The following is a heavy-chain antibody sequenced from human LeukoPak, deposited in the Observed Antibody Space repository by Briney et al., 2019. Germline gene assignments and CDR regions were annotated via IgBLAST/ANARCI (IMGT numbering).Heavy chain of an antibody. CDR2: ITTSSTYI. V-gene: IGHV3-21*01. D-gene: IGHD3-22*01. CDR1: GFTFSSYS. Sequence: GGSLRLSCAASGFTFSSYSMNWVRQAPGKGPEWVSSITTSSTYIYYSDSVKGRFTISRDDAKNSLSLQMNSLRAEDTAVYFCARDRGTFYFGGSGPVLEYFHPWGQGTLVAVSS. CDR3: ARDRGTFYFGGSGPVLEYFHP. J-gene: IGHJ1*01.